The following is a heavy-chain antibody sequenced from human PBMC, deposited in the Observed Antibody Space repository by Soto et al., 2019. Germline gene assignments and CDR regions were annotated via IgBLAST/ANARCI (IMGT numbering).Heavy chain of an antibody. CDR3: ARDGTMVRGVIDPNYYFDY. V-gene: IGHV1-2*04. D-gene: IGHD3-10*01. J-gene: IGHJ4*02. CDR2: INPNSGGT. CDR1: GYTFTGYY. Sequence: ASVKVCCKASGYTFTGYYMHWVRQATGQGLEWMGWINPNSGGTNYAQKFQGWVTMTRDTSISTAYMELSRLRSDDTAVYYCARDGTMVRGVIDPNYYFDYWGQGTLVTVSS.